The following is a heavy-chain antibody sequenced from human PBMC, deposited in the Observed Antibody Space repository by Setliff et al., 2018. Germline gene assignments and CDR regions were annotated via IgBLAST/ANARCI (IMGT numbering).Heavy chain of an antibody. Sequence: PGGSLRLSCGASGFTFSSHWMIWVRQAPGKGLEWVSSLSSANNYIVYADSVKGRFTISRDNAKSSLYLQMNSLSAEDTAIYYCASSRTWIPVLDYCGQGTLVTVSS. V-gene: IGHV3-21*01. CDR3: ASSRTWIPVLDY. CDR2: LSSANNYI. CDR1: GFTFSSHW. D-gene: IGHD5-12*01. J-gene: IGHJ4*02.